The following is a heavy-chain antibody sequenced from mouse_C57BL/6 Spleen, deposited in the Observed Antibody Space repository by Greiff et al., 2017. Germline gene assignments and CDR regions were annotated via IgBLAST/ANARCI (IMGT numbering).Heavy chain of an antibody. CDR1: GFTFSSYT. D-gene: IGHD1-1*01. J-gene: IGHJ2*01. CDR2: ISGGGGNT. CDR3: ARLYYSGFDS. V-gene: IGHV5-9*01. Sequence: EVMLVESGGGLVKPGGSLKLSCAASGFTFSSYTMSWVRQTPEKRLEWVATISGGGGNTYYPDSVKGRFTISRDNAKNTLYLQMSSLRSEDTALYYCARLYYSGFDSGGQGTPPTVSS.